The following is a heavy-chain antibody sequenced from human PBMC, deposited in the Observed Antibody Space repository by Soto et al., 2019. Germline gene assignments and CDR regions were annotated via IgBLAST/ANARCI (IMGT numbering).Heavy chain of an antibody. CDR2: IYYSGST. CDR3: ARDPPGLVVTPNYYYGMDV. D-gene: IGHD2-21*02. J-gene: IGHJ6*02. Sequence: KSSETLSLTCTVSGGSISSGDYYWSWIRQPPGKGLEWIGYIYYSGSTYYNPSLKSRVTISVDTSKNQFSLKLSSVTAADTAVYYCARDPPGLVVTPNYYYGMDVWGQGTTVTVSS. CDR1: GGSISSGDYY. V-gene: IGHV4-30-4*01.